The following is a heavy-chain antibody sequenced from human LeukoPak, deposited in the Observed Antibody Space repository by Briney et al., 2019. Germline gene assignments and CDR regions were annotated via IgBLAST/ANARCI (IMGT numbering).Heavy chain of an antibody. D-gene: IGHD3-10*01. V-gene: IGHV1-18*01. Sequence: ASVKVSCKASGYTFTSYGISWVRQAPGQGLEWMGWISAYNGNTNYAQKLQGRVTMTRDTSTSTVYMELSSLRSDDTAVYYCARDLPGGFGAFDIWGQGTMVTVSS. CDR1: GYTFTSYG. J-gene: IGHJ3*02. CDR2: ISAYNGNT. CDR3: ARDLPGGFGAFDI.